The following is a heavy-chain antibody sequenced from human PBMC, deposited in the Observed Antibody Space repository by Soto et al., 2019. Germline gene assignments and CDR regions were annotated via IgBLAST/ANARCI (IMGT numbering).Heavy chain of an antibody. CDR3: ARAPQWSPTWYSYGLDV. V-gene: IGHV1-69*12. D-gene: IGHD2-15*01. Sequence: QVQLVQSGAEMKKPGSLVKVSCKASGGTFSNVAIAWVRQAPGQGLEWMGGIFPVFGTATYAQKFRGRVIIVADESTNTTYMELNSLTSEDTALYYCARAPQWSPTWYSYGLDVWGQGTSVIVS. CDR1: GGTFSNVA. J-gene: IGHJ6*02. CDR2: IFPVFGTA.